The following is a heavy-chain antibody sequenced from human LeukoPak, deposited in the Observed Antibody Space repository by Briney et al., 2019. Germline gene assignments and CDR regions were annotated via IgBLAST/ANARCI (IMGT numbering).Heavy chain of an antibody. CDR1: GFTFSSHW. CDR2: IKQDGSEK. J-gene: IGHJ4*02. Sequence: GGSLRLSCAASGFTFSSHWMSWVRQAPGKGLEWVAKIKQDGSEKYYVDSVKGRFTISRDNAKNSLYLQMNSLRPEDTAVYYCARAPAAARPYYFDYWGQGTVVTVSS. V-gene: IGHV3-7*01. CDR3: ARAPAAARPYYFDY. D-gene: IGHD6-6*01.